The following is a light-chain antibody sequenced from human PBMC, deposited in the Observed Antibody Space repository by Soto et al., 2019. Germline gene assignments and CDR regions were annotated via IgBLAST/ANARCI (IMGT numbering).Light chain of an antibody. J-gene: IGKJ4*01. CDR1: QNVLNRANDKNY. CDR2: WPS. Sequence: DIVMTQSPDSLAVSLGERATINCKSSQNVLNRANDKNYIAWYQQKPGQPPKLLIYWPSTRESDVPDRFSGSGSATDFTLTISSLQAGDEAVYFCQQYFNTPLTFGGGTKVEIK. CDR3: QQYFNTPLT. V-gene: IGKV4-1*01.